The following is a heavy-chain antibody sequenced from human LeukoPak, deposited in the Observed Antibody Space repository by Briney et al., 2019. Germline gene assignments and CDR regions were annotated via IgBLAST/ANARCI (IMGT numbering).Heavy chain of an antibody. D-gene: IGHD6-6*01. V-gene: IGHV4-39*07. CDR2: IYYSGST. CDR3: ARDGYSSSSDAFDI. J-gene: IGHJ3*02. Sequence: SETLSLTCTVSGGSISSSSYYWGWIRQPPGKGLEWIGSIYYSGSTYYNPSLKSRVTISVDTSKNQFSLKLSSVTAADTAVYYSARDGYSSSSDAFDIWGQGTMVTVSS. CDR1: GGSISSSSYY.